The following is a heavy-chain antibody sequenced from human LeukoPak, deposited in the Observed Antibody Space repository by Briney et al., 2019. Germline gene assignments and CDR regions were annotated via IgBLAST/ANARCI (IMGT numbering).Heavy chain of an antibody. CDR1: GYTLTGYY. CDR3: ATGAASYYGD. Sequence: ASVKVSCKASGYTLTGYYIHWVRQAPGQGLEWMGWINPNSGDTNYAQKFQGRVTMARDTSINTVYMQLSRLRSDDTAVYYCATGAASYYGDWGQGTLVTVSS. D-gene: IGHD1-26*01. V-gene: IGHV1-2*02. CDR2: INPNSGDT. J-gene: IGHJ4*02.